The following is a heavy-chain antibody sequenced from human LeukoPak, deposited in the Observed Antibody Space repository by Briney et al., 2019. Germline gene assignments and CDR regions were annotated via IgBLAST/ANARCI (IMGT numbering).Heavy chain of an antibody. D-gene: IGHD3-22*01. Sequence: GGSLRLSCAASGFTFSSYAMSWVRQAPGKGLEWVSAISGSGGSTYYADSVKGRFTISRDNSKNTLYLQMNSLRAEDTAVYYCAKDSTYYYDSSGYWKLWGQGTMVTVSS. CDR3: AKDSTYYYDSSGYWKL. CDR2: ISGSGGST. CDR1: GFTFSSYA. J-gene: IGHJ3*01. V-gene: IGHV3-23*01.